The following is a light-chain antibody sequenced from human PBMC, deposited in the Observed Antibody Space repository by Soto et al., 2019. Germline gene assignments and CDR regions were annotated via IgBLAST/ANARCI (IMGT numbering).Light chain of an antibody. V-gene: IGLV2-18*02. CDR3: NSFTTSSTYV. Sequence: QSVLTQPASVSGSRGQSITISCTGTSSDIGSYNRVSWYQQPPGTAPKLIIYEVNNRPSGVPDRFSGSKSGNTASLTISGPQAEDEADYYCNSFTTSSTYVFGTGTKVTVL. CDR2: EVN. J-gene: IGLJ1*01. CDR1: SSDIGSYNR.